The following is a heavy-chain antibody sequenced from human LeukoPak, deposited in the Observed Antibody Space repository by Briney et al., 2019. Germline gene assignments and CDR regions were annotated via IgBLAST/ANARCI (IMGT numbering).Heavy chain of an antibody. J-gene: IGHJ4*02. CDR1: GFTFNSYE. CDR2: ISSTSSII. V-gene: IGHV3-48*03. D-gene: IGHD6-19*01. Sequence: GGSLRLSCAASGFTFNSYEMNWVRQAPGKGLEWVSYISSTSSIIYYADSVRGRFTISRDKAKNSLHLQMNSLRAEDTAVYYCARGESSGWDRQDFFDYWGQGTLVTVSS. CDR3: ARGESSGWDRQDFFDY.